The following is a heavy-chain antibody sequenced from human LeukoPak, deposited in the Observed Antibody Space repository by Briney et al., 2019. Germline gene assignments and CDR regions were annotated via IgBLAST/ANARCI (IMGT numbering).Heavy chain of an antibody. Sequence: SETLSLTCTVSGGSISSYYWSWIRHPPGTGLEWNGYIYYSGSTNYNPSLKSRVTISVDTSKNQFSLKLSSVTAADTAVYYCARVYYYYYMDVWGKGTTVTVSS. J-gene: IGHJ6*03. CDR3: ARVYYYYYMDV. CDR1: GGSISSYY. V-gene: IGHV4-59*01. CDR2: IYYSGST.